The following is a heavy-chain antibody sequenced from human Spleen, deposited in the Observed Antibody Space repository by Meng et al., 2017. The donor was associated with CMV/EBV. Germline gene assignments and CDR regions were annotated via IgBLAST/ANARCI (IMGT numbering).Heavy chain of an antibody. CDR3: ARGSVLGFDP. J-gene: IGHJ5*02. Sequence: ASVKVSCKASGYTFIDYVMHGVRQAPGQWLEWMGWSNTGNGDTKYSQEFQVRVTIARDTSASTVYMELSSLRSEDTAVYYCARGSVLGFDPWGQGTLVTVSS. D-gene: IGHD2-15*01. CDR2: SNTGNGDT. CDR1: GYTFIDYV. V-gene: IGHV1-3*02.